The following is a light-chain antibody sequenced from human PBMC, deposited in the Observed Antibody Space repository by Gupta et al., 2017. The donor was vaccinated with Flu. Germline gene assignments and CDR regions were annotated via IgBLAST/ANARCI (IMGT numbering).Light chain of an antibody. CDR2: GAS. Sequence: EIVLTQSPGTLSLSPGERVTLSCRASQSVTSNYLAWYQQKPGQPPRLLIYGASSRATGIPDRFSGSGSGTDFTLTISRLEPEGFAVYFCQQYGSSPLTFGGGTKVEIK. CDR1: QSVTSNY. J-gene: IGKJ4*01. V-gene: IGKV3-20*01. CDR3: QQYGSSPLT.